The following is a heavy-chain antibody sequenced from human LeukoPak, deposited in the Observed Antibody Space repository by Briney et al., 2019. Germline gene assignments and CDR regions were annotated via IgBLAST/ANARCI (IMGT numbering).Heavy chain of an antibody. CDR1: GFTFSSYW. V-gene: IGHV3-74*01. CDR2: INSDGSST. D-gene: IGHD4-17*01. J-gene: IGHJ5*02. Sequence: GGSLRLSCAASGFTFSSYWMHWVRQAPGKGLVWVSRINSDGSSTSYADSVKGRFTISRDNAKNTLYLQMNSLRAEDTAVYYCMSYDYGDSANWFDPWGQGTLVTVPS. CDR3: MSYDYGDSANWFDP.